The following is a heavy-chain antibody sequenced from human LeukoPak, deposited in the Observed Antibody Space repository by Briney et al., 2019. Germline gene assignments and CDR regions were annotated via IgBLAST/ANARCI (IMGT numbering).Heavy chain of an antibody. J-gene: IGHJ4*02. V-gene: IGHV3-30*18. D-gene: IGHD6-13*01. CDR3: AKDLGSSSWSD. Sequence: GRSLRLSCAASGFTFSSYGMHWVRQAPGKGLEWVAVISYDGSNKYYADSVKGRFTISRDNSKNTLYLQMNSLRAEDTAVYYCAKDLGSSSWSDWGQGTLVTVSS. CDR2: ISYDGSNK. CDR1: GFTFSSYG.